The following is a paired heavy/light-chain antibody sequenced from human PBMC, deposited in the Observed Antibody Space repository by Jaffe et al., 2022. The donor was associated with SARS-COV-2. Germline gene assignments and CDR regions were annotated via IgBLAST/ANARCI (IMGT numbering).Light chain of an antibody. CDR3: QQSYNTPRT. CDR2: AAS. CDR1: ESISTF. J-gene: IGKJ1*01. Sequence: DIQLTQSPSSLSASIGDRVTITCRASESISTFLNWFQQKPGKPPNLLIYAASTLQGGVPSRFSGSGSGTDFTLTISSLQPEDFATYYCQQSYNTPRTFGQGTKLEIK. V-gene: IGKV1-39*01.
Heavy chain of an antibody. CDR1: GYMFTNNA. V-gene: IGHV7-4-1*02. D-gene: IGHD6-19*01. Sequence: QVQLVQSGSELKKPGASVKVSCKASGYMFTNNALHWVRQAPGQGLEWMGWINTNTGNPVYAQAFKGRFAFSLDTSVSTAYLQITSLKAEDTAVYFCARDSATQWRLGASDIWGQGTLVTVSS. CDR2: INTNTGNP. CDR3: ARDSATQWRLGASDI. J-gene: IGHJ3*02.